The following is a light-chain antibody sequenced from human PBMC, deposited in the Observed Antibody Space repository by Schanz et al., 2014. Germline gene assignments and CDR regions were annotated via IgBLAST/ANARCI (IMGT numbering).Light chain of an antibody. CDR1: SSNIGAGYD. CDR3: QSYDSSLRGWV. CDR2: GNS. V-gene: IGLV1-40*01. J-gene: IGLJ3*02. Sequence: QSVLTQPPSVSGAPGQRVTISCTGSSSNIGAGYDVHWYHQLPGTAPKLLIYGNSNRPSGVPDRFSGSKSGTSASLAITGLQADDEADYYCQSYDSSLRGWVFGGGTKLTVL.